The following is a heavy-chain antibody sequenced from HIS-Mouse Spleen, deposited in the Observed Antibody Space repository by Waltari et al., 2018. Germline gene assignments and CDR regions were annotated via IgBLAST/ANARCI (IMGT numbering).Heavy chain of an antibody. CDR3: AREIPYSSSWYDWYFDL. CDR1: GGSSSSSSYY. J-gene: IGHJ2*01. CDR2: IYYSGST. D-gene: IGHD6-13*01. V-gene: IGHV4-39*07. Sequence: QLQLQESGPGLVKPSETLSLTCTVSGGSSSSSSYYWGWIRQPPGKGLEWIGSIYYSGSTYYNPSLKSRVTISVDTSKNQLSLKLSSVTAADTAVYYCAREIPYSSSWYDWYFDLWGRGTLVTVSS.